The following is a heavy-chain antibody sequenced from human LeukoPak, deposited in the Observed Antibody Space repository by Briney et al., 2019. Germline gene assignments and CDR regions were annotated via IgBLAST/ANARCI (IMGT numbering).Heavy chain of an antibody. CDR1: GYTFTSYG. Sequence: ASVKVCCKASGYTFTSYGISWVRQAPGQGVEWMGWISAYNGNTNYAQKLQGRVTMTTDTSTSTAYMELSSLRSEDTAVYYCARSEKQLVEGSVYWGQGTLVTVSS. V-gene: IGHV1-18*01. CDR2: ISAYNGNT. CDR3: ARSEKQLVEGSVY. J-gene: IGHJ4*02. D-gene: IGHD6-13*01.